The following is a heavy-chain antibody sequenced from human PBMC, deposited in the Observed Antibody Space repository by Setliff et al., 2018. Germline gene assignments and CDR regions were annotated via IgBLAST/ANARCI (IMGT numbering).Heavy chain of an antibody. CDR3: ARGFDVCGGGACYDDPYYYYMDV. V-gene: IGHV4-34*01. J-gene: IGHJ6*03. CDR1: GESFSGHY. D-gene: IGHD2-21*02. CDR2: INHSGST. Sequence: PSETLSLTCAVYGESFSGHYWSWIRQPPGKGLEWIGEINHSGSTNYNPSLKSRVTISVDTSENQFSLKLSSVAAADTAVYYCARGFDVCGGGACYDDPYYYYMDVWGKGTTVTVSS.